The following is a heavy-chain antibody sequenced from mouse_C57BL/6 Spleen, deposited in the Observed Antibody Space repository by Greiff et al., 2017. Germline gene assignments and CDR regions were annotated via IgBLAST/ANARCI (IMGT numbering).Heavy chain of an antibody. V-gene: IGHV2-5*01. J-gene: IGHJ3*01. CDR2: IWRGGST. D-gene: IGHD1-1*01. CDR3: ARYYCGSSLGGFAY. Sequence: VQGVESGPGLVQPSQSLSITCTVSGFSLTSYGVHWVRQSPGKGLEWLGVIWRGGSTDYNAAFMSRLSITKDNSKSQVFFKMNSLQADDTAIYYCARYYCGSSLGGFAYWGQGTLVTVSA. CDR1: GFSLTSYG.